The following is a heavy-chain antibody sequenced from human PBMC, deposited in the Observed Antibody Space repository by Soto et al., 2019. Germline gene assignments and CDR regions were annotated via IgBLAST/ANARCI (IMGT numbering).Heavy chain of an antibody. V-gene: IGHV3-11*01. CDR2: ISSSGSTI. Sequence: QVQLVESGGGLVKPGGSMRLSCAASGFTFSDYYMSWIRQAPGKGLEGVSYISSSGSTIYYADSVKGRFTTSRDNAKNSPYLQQNNIRAADTAVYYCATKPLTATTYYYYYGMDVWGQGTTVTVSS. CDR3: ATKPLTATTYYYYYGMDV. CDR1: GFTFSDYY. D-gene: IGHD1-20*01. J-gene: IGHJ6*02.